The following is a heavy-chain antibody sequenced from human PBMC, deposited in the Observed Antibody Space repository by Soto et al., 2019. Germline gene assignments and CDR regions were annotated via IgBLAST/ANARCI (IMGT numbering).Heavy chain of an antibody. CDR3: ARSWRWLQFHPPTFDY. CDR2: IYYSGST. V-gene: IGHV4-59*08. Sequence: PSETLSLTCTVSGGSISSYYWSWIRQPPGKGLEWIGYIYYSGSTNYNPSLKSRVTISVDTSKNQFSLKLSSVTAADTAVYYCARSWRWLQFHPPTFDYWGQGTLVTVSS. J-gene: IGHJ4*02. D-gene: IGHD5-12*01. CDR1: GGSISSYY.